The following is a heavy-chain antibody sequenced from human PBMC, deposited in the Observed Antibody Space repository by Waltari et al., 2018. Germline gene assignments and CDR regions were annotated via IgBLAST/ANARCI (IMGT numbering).Heavy chain of an antibody. CDR2: LSYSGTT. CDR3: AAYIGASVGTAAFDV. Sequence: QLQLQESGPGLVKPSETLSLTCSVSGGSITSNRHYWGWIRQPPGQGLEWIGTLSYSGTTYISPSLKGRVTLSRDTSRNQLSLKLGSVTATDTAVYYCAAYIGASVGTAAFDVWGQGTMVNVSS. V-gene: IGHV4-39*01. J-gene: IGHJ3*01. CDR1: GGSITSNRHY. D-gene: IGHD5-12*01.